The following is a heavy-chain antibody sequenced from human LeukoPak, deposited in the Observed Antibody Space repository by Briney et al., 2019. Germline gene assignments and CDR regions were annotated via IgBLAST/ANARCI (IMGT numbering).Heavy chain of an antibody. CDR3: AKDSGVVVAATYFDY. J-gene: IGHJ4*02. D-gene: IGHD2-15*01. CDR1: GFTFSSYA. V-gene: IGHV3-23*01. CDR2: ISGSGGST. Sequence: GGSLRLSCAASGFTFSSYAMSWVRQAPGKGLEWVSAISGSGGSTYYADSVKGRFTISRDNSKNTLYLQMNSLRAEDTAVYYCAKDSGVVVAATYFDYWGQGTLDTVSS.